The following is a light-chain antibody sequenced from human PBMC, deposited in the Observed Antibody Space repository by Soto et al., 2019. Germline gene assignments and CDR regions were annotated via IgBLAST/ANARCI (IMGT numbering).Light chain of an antibody. J-gene: IGLJ1*01. Sequence: QSVLTQPASVSGSPGQSITISCTGTSSDVGGYNYVSWYQHHPGKAPKLIIFDVSNRPSGISNRFSGSKSGNTASLTTSGLQAEDEADYYCISYTSSSPYVFGTGTKVTVL. CDR3: ISYTSSSPYV. CDR1: SSDVGGYNY. CDR2: DVS. V-gene: IGLV2-14*03.